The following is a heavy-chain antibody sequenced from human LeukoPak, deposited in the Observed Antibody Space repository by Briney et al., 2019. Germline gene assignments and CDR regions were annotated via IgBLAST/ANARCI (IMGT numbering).Heavy chain of an antibody. CDR2: IYYSGGT. J-gene: IGHJ4*02. Sequence: SETLSLTCTVSGGSISSYYWSWIRQPPGKGLEWIGYIYYSGGTNYNPPLKSRLTISVDTSKNQFSLKLSSVTAADTAVYYCARDGIAAAGTFDYWGQGTLVTVSS. CDR3: ARDGIAAAGTFDY. D-gene: IGHD6-13*01. V-gene: IGHV4-59*12. CDR1: GGSISSYY.